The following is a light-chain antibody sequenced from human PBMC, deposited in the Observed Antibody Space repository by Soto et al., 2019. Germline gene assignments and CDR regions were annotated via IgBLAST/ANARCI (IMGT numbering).Light chain of an antibody. CDR2: INN. V-gene: IGLV1-44*01. Sequence: QSVLTQPPSASGTPGQRVSISCSGSSPNIGRNTVNWYQQVPGTAPKLLICINNQRPSGVPDRFSGSKSGTSASLAISGLQSEDEADYYCAAWDDSLNGWVFGGGTKLTV. CDR1: SPNIGRNT. CDR3: AAWDDSLNGWV. J-gene: IGLJ3*02.